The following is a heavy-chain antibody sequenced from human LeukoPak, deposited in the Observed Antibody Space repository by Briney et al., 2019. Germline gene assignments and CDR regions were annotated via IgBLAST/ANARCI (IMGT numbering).Heavy chain of an antibody. CDR3: AKVTDIVVVPAAVDY. J-gene: IGHJ4*02. Sequence: GGSLRLSCAASGFTFSSSAMSWVRQVPGKGLEWVSAISGSGGSTYYADSVKGRFTISRDNSKNTLYLQMNSLRAEDTAVYYCAKVTDIVVVPAAVDYWGQGTLVTVSS. D-gene: IGHD2-2*01. V-gene: IGHV3-23*01. CDR1: GFTFSSSA. CDR2: ISGSGGST.